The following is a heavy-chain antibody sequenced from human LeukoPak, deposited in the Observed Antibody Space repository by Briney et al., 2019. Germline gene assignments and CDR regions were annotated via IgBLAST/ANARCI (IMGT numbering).Heavy chain of an antibody. CDR1: GFTVSSNC. CDR3: ARAHPSGSLRGLGMDV. Sequence: GGSLRLSCAASGFTVSSNCMSWVRQAPGKGLEWVSVIYSGGTTYYADSVKGRFTISRDNSKNTLYLQMNSLRAEDTAVYYCARAHPSGSLRGLGMDVLGQGTTVTVSS. V-gene: IGHV3-53*01. D-gene: IGHD3-10*01. J-gene: IGHJ6*02. CDR2: IYSGGTT.